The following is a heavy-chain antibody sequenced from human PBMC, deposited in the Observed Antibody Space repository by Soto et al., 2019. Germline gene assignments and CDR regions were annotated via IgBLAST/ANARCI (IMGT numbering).Heavy chain of an antibody. CDR1: GYTFTNYG. J-gene: IGHJ4*02. CDR3: AGSFEAVFDY. V-gene: IGHV1-18*01. Sequence: QVQLVQSGAEVKQAGASMKVSCKASGYTFTNYGLAWVRQAPGQGLEWMGWISVYNGNTRYAQKVQGRVTMTTDTSTSTAYMVLRRLRSGDTAVYYCAGSFEAVFDYLGQGTLVTVSS. CDR2: ISVYNGNT.